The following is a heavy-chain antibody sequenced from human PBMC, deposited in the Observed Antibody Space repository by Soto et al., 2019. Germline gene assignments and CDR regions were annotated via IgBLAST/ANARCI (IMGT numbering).Heavy chain of an antibody. CDR3: ARVVVVVPAAPTISYYYGMDV. CDR2: IIPIFGTA. CDR1: GGTFSSYA. J-gene: IGHJ6*02. Sequence: SVKVSCKASGGTFSSYAISWVRQAPGQGLEWMGGIIPIFGTANYAQKFQGRVTITADESASTAYMELSSLRSEDTAVYYCARVVVVVPAAPTISYYYGMDVWGQGTTVTVSS. D-gene: IGHD2-2*01. V-gene: IGHV1-69*13.